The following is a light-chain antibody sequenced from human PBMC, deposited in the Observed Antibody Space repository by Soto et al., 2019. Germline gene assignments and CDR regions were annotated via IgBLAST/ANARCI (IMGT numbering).Light chain of an antibody. V-gene: IGLV2-14*01. Sequence: QSALTQPASVSGSPGQSITISCTGTSSDVGGYNYVSWYQQHPGKAPKLMIYEVSSRPSGVSNRFSGSKSGNTASLTISGLQAEDDADYYCSSYTSSSVVFGGGTQLTVL. CDR1: SSDVGGYNY. J-gene: IGLJ2*01. CDR3: SSYTSSSVV. CDR2: EVS.